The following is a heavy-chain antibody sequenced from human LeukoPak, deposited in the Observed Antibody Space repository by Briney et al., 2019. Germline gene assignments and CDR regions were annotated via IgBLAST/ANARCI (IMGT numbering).Heavy chain of an antibody. CDR2: IYYSGST. J-gene: IGHJ4*02. CDR3: ARQCQRIYSFDY. D-gene: IGHD3-10*01. CDR1: GGSISSSSYY. V-gene: IGHV4-39*07. Sequence: SETLSLTCTVSGGSISSSSYYWGWIRQPPGKGLEWIGSIYYSGSTYYNPSLKSRVTISVDTSKNQFSLKLSSVTAADTAVYFCARQCQRIYSFDYWGQGTLVTVSS.